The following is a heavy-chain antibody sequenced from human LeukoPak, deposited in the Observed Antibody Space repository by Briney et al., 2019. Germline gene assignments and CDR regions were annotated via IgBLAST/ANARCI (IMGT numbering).Heavy chain of an antibody. CDR2: LSKSGNT. D-gene: IGHD6-25*01. CDR1: GGSISSYY. Sequence: PSETLSLTCTVSGGSISSYYWSWIRLPPGKGLEWIGYLSKSGNTNYSPSLKSRVTMSVDTSKNQFSLRLSSVTAADTAVYYCARRLNAFDIWGQGTLVTVSS. CDR3: ARRLNAFDI. J-gene: IGHJ3*02. V-gene: IGHV4-59*12.